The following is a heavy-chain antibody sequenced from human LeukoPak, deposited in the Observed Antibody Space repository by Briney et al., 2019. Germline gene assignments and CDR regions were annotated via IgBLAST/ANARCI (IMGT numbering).Heavy chain of an antibody. CDR3: AKDPVAKYYYGSGSYWASYFDY. D-gene: IGHD3-10*01. Sequence: PGGSLRLSCAASGFTFSSYSMNWVRQAPGKGLEWVSSISSSSSYIYYADSVKGRFTISRDNAKNSLYLQMNSLRAEDTAVYYCAKDPVAKYYYGSGSYWASYFDYWGQGTLVTVSS. V-gene: IGHV3-21*01. CDR1: GFTFSSYS. J-gene: IGHJ4*02. CDR2: ISSSSSYI.